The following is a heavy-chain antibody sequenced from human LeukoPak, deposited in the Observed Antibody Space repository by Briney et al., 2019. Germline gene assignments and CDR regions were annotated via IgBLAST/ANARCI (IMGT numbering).Heavy chain of an antibody. V-gene: IGHV4-38-2*01. CDR3: ASRIMITFGGVIAFDY. J-gene: IGHJ4*02. CDR1: GYSISSGYY. CDR2: IYHSGST. D-gene: IGHD3-16*02. Sequence: SETLSLTCAVSGYSISSGYYWGWIRQPPGNGLEWIGSIYHSGSTYYNPSLKSRVTISVDTSKNQFSLKLSSVTAADTAVYYCASRIMITFGGVIAFDYWGQGTLVTVSS.